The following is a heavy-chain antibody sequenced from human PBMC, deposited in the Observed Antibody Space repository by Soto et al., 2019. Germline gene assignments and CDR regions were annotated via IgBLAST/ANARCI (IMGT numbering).Heavy chain of an antibody. D-gene: IGHD5-12*01. V-gene: IGHV3-21*01. CDR1: GFTFSSYS. J-gene: IGHJ4*02. CDR3: ARYPRDIVATKNDD. Sequence: GGSLRLSCAASGFTFSSYSMNWVRQAPGKGLEWVSSISSSSSYIYYADSVKGRFTISRDNAKNSLYLQMNSLRAEDTAVYYCARYPRDIVATKNDDWGQGTLVTVSS. CDR2: ISSSSSYI.